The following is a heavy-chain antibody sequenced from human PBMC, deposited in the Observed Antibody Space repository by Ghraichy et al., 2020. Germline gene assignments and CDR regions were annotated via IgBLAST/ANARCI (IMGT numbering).Heavy chain of an antibody. D-gene: IGHD3-22*01. J-gene: IGHJ3*02. CDR2: INHSGRN. V-gene: IGHV4-34*01. Sequence: SETLSLTCAVYGGSFSGYYWSWIRQPPGKGLEWIGEINHSGRNNCNPSLKSRVTISVDKPKNQFSLKLSSVTAADTAIYYCASWFDSSAPSVGGAFDKWGQGTMVTVSS. CDR1: GGSFSGYY. CDR3: ASWFDSSAPSVGGAFDK.